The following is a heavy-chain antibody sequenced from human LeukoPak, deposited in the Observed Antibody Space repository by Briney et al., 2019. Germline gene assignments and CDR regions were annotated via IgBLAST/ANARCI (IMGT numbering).Heavy chain of an antibody. Sequence: GGSLRLSCAASGFTFSSYWMHWVRHAPGKGLVWISRINSDGSSTSYADSVKGRFTISRDNAKNTLYLQMNSLRAEDTAVYYCARDGRYFDWFYSAYYSYYGMDVWGKGTTVTVSS. D-gene: IGHD3-9*01. J-gene: IGHJ6*04. CDR2: INSDGSST. CDR3: ARDGRYFDWFYSAYYSYYGMDV. CDR1: GFTFSSYW. V-gene: IGHV3-74*01.